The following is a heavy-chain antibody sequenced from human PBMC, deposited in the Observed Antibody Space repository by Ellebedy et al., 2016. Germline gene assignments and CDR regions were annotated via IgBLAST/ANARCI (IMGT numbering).Heavy chain of an antibody. CDR2: INYRGNT. CDR3: ARATGWLFEA. Sequence: SETLSLTCTVSGGSIHNYYWSWIRQPPGQGLEWLGYINYRGNTNYNPSLNSRVTISLDTSKNQFSLKLNSVTAADTAAYYCARATGWLFEAWGQGTLVTVPS. CDR1: GGSIHNYY. V-gene: IGHV4-59*01. D-gene: IGHD3-9*01. J-gene: IGHJ5*02.